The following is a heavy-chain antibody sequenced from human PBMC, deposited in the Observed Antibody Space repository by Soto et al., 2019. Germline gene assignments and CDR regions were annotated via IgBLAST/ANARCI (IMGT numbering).Heavy chain of an antibody. Sequence: EVQLLESGGGLAQPGGSLRVSCAASGFPFSDYAMSWVRQAPGKGLEWVSIITTTDGSTYYADSVKGRFTISRDDAKNTLHLQMNSLRVEDTAVYYGVKGLYVWGVTGDYWGQGTLVTVSS. V-gene: IGHV3-23*01. J-gene: IGHJ4*02. CDR2: ITTTDGST. D-gene: IGHD3-16*01. CDR3: VKGLYVWGVTGDY. CDR1: GFPFSDYA.